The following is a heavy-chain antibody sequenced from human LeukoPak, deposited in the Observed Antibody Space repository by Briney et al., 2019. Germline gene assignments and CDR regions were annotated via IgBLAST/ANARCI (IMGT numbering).Heavy chain of an antibody. CDR3: ARGQGGGGYSYGYPHYFDY. CDR2: INPSGGST. CDR1: GYTFTSYY. Sequence: ASVKVSCKASGYTFTSYYMHWVRQAPGQGLEWMGIINPSGGSTSYAQKFRGRVTMTRDTSTSTVYMELSSLRSEDTAVYYCARGQGGGGYSYGYPHYFDYWGQGTLVTVSS. V-gene: IGHV1-46*01. J-gene: IGHJ4*02. D-gene: IGHD5-18*01.